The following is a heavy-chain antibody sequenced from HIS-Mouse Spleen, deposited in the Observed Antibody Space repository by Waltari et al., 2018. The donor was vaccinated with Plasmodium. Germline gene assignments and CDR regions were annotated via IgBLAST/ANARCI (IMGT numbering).Heavy chain of an antibody. V-gene: IGHV4-59*08. Sequence: QVQLQESGPGLVQPSETLSLPCTVSGGSISSYHWSWIRQPPGKGLEWIGYIYSSGSTNYNPSLKSRVTISVDTSKNQFSLKLSSVTAADTAVYYCARLRYSYGYFDYWGQGTLVTVSS. D-gene: IGHD5-18*01. CDR1: GGSISSYH. CDR2: IYSSGST. J-gene: IGHJ4*02. CDR3: ARLRYSYGYFDY.